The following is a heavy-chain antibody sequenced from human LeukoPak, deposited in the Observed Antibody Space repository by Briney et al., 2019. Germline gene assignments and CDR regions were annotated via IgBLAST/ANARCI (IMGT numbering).Heavy chain of an antibody. D-gene: IGHD5-18*01. J-gene: IGHJ4*02. CDR1: GYTFTSYG. CDR3: TTDLPRGGYSYGDDY. CDR2: IKSKTDGGTT. Sequence: SCKASGYTFTSYGISWVRQAPGKGLEWVGRIKSKTDGGTTDYAAPVKGRFTISRDDSKNTLYLQMNSLKTEDTAVYYCTTDLPRGGYSYGDDYWGQGTLVTVSS. V-gene: IGHV3-15*01.